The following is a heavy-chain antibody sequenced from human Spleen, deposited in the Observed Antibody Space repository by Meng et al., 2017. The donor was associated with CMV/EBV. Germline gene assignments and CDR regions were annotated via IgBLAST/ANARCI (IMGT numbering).Heavy chain of an antibody. CDR1: GFIFSNNW. V-gene: IGHV3-7*01. CDR2: IKHDGREQ. J-gene: IGHJ4*02. CDR3: ARGGFGWGSRNFDWSLDS. Sequence: GGSLRLSCAASGFIFSNNWMTWVRQAPGKGLEWVANIKHDGREQQYVTSVKGRFTISRDNAKNSLYLQMNSLGAEDTAVYYCARGGFGWGSRNFDWSLDSWGQGTLVTVSS. D-gene: IGHD3-9*01.